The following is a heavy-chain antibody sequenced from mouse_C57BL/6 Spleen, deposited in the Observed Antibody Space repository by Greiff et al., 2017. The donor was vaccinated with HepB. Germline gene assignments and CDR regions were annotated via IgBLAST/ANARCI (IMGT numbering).Heavy chain of an antibody. CDR1: GYTFTSYW. D-gene: IGHD2-1*01. V-gene: IGHV1-52*01. CDR2: IDPSDSET. Sequence: QVQLQQPGAELVRPGSSVKLSCKASGYTFTSYWMHWVKQRPIQGLEWIGNIDPSDSETHYNQKFKDKATLTVDKSSSTAYMQLSSLTSEDSAVYYCARERVNSHFDYWGQGTTLTVSS. CDR3: ARERVNSHFDY. J-gene: IGHJ2*01.